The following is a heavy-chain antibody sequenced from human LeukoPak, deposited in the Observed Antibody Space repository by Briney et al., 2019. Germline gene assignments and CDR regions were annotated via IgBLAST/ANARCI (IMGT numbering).Heavy chain of an antibody. CDR1: GFTFSNAW. V-gene: IGHV3-15*01. Sequence: KPGGSLRLSCAASGFTFSNAWTSWVRQAPGKGLEWVGRIKSKTDGGTTDYAAPVKGRFTISRDDSKNTLYLQMNSLKTEDTAVYYCTTETYGGPVDYWGQGTLVTVSS. D-gene: IGHD3-16*01. CDR2: IKSKTDGGTT. CDR3: TTETYGGPVDY. J-gene: IGHJ4*02.